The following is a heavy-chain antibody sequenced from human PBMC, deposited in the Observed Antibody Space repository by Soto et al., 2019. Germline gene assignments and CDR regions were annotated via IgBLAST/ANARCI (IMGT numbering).Heavy chain of an antibody. Sequence: HVQLQESGPGLVKPSESLSLTCSVSAGYFTRYYWGWVRQSPGEGLEWIAHISYTVDASYNPSLRSCVTISLHLSKTPIALTLMSVTAADTAAYPCVASLMSRAMESFVFGAQGPLVTVTS. CDR1: AGYFTRYY. CDR3: VASLMSRAMESFVF. CDR2: ISYTVDA. J-gene: IGHJ4*02. D-gene: IGHD5-18*01. V-gene: IGHV4-59*01.